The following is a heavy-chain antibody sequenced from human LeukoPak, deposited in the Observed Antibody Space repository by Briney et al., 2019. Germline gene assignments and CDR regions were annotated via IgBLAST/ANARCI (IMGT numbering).Heavy chain of an antibody. D-gene: IGHD3-9*01. CDR1: GYTFTSYD. V-gene: IGHV1-8*01. J-gene: IGHJ4*02. CDR3: ARVYYDILTGYYPPSD. CDR2: MNPNSGNT. Sequence: GASVKVSCKASGYTFTSYDINWVRQATGQGLEWMGWMNPNSGNTGYAQKFQGRVTMTRNTSISTAYMELSSLRSEDTAVYYCARVYYDILTGYYPPSDWGQGTLVTVSS.